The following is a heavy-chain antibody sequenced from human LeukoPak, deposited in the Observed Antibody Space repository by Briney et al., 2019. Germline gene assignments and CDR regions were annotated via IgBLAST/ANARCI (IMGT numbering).Heavy chain of an antibody. CDR3: AKDYNAFDF. V-gene: IGHV3-23*01. CDR1: GFTFSNYA. D-gene: IGHD1-1*01. CDR2: ISGSGSRT. Sequence: SGGSLRLSCETSGFTFSNYAMSWVRQAPGKGLEWVSAISGSGSRTYYADSVKARFTVSRDNSKNILYLQMHSLTVEDTAMYYCAKDYNAFDFWGQGTLVTVSS. J-gene: IGHJ4*02.